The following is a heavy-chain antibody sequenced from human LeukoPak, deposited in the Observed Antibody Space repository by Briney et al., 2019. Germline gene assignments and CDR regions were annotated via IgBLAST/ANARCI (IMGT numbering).Heavy chain of an antibody. Sequence: GGSLRLSCAASGFTFDTYGMHWVRQAPGKGLEWVVVISHDGVDKYYADSVKGRFTISRDNSKNTVSLRVNSLRAEDTAAYYCAKGGYCSATRCYVGKGMDDWGQGTLVTVSS. J-gene: IGHJ4*02. CDR1: GFTFDTYG. V-gene: IGHV3-30*18. D-gene: IGHD2-2*01. CDR2: ISHDGVDK. CDR3: AKGGYCSATRCYVGKGMDD.